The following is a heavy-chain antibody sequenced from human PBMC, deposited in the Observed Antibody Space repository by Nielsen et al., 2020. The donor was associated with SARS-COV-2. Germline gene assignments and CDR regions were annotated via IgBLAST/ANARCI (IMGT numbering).Heavy chain of an antibody. V-gene: IGHV3-30*18. CDR3: AKEEYYYDAIWFGSFDI. J-gene: IGHJ3*02. CDR2: ISYDGSNK. CDR1: GFTFSGYG. D-gene: IGHD3-22*01. Sequence: GESLKISCAASGFTFSGYGMHWVRQAPGKGLEWVAVISYDGSNKYYADSVKGRFTISRDNSKNTLYLQMNSLRAEDTAVYYCAKEEYYYDAIWFGSFDIWGQGTMVTVSS.